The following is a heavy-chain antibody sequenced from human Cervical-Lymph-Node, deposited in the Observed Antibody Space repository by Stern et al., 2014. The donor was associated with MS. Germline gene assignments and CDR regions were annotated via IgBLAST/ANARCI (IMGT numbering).Heavy chain of an antibody. V-gene: IGHV3-30*18. CDR3: AKDLGGSYYHYYYGMDV. D-gene: IGHD1-26*01. Sequence: VQLLESGGGVVQPGRSLRLSCAASGFTFSSYGMHWVRQAPGKGLAWVAVISYDGSNKYYADSVKGRFTISRDNSKNTLYLQMNSLRAEDTAVYYCAKDLGGSYYHYYYGMDVWGQGTTVTVSS. CDR2: ISYDGSNK. CDR1: GFTFSSYG. J-gene: IGHJ6*02.